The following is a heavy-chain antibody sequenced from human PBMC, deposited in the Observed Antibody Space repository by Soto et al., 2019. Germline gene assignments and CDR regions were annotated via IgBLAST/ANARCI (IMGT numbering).Heavy chain of an antibody. V-gene: IGHV3-33*01. D-gene: IGHD6-13*01. CDR1: GFTFSSYG. J-gene: IGHJ6*02. Sequence: QVQLVESGGGVVQPGRSLRLSCAASGFTFSSYGMHWVRQAPGKGLEWVAVIWYDGSNKYYADSVKGRFTISRDNSKNTLYLQMNSLRAEDTAVYYCARTYSSSWYDYYYGMDVWGQGTRVTVSS. CDR2: IWYDGSNK. CDR3: ARTYSSSWYDYYYGMDV.